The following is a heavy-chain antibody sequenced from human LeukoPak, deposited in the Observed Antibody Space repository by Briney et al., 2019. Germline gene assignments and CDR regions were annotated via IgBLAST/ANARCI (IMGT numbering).Heavy chain of an antibody. V-gene: IGHV3-7*01. CDR2: IKQDGSEK. Sequence: GGSLRLSCAASGFTFSNYWMNWVRQAPGKGLEWVANIKQDGSEKYYVDSVKGRFTISRDNAKNSLYLQMNSLRAEESAVYYCARVVSGDVYYYYHYRDVWGKGTTVTVSS. J-gene: IGHJ6*03. CDR3: ARVVSGDVYYYYHYRDV. D-gene: IGHD3-3*01. CDR1: GFTFSNYW.